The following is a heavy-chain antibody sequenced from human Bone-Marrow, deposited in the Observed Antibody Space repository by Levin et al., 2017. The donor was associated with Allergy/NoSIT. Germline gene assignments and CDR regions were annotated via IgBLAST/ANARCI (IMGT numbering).Heavy chain of an antibody. V-gene: IGHV1-46*01. D-gene: IGHD3-10*01. CDR3: ARDTPSLASITMVRGVISGPEYYYYYYGMDV. CDR1: GYTFTSYY. CDR2: INPSGGST. J-gene: IGHJ6*02. Sequence: ASVKVSCKASGYTFTSYYMHWVRQAPGQGLEWMGIINPSGGSTSYAQKFQGRVTMTRDTSTSTVYMELSSLRSEDTAVYYCARDTPSLASITMVRGVISGPEYYYYYYGMDVWGQGTTVTVSS.